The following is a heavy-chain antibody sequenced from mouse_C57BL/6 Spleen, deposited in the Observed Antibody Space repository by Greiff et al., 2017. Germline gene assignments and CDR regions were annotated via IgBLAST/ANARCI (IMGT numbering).Heavy chain of an antibody. CDR3: TKGGTVAGVLDY. V-gene: IGHV1-15*01. D-gene: IGHD1-1*01. Sequence: VQLQQSGAELVRPGASVTLSCKASGYTFTDYEMHWVKQTPVHGLEWIGAIDPETGGTAYNQKFKGKAILTADKSSSTAYMELRSLTSEDSAVYYCTKGGTVAGVLDYWGQGTTLTVSS. CDR2: IDPETGGT. J-gene: IGHJ2*01. CDR1: GYTFTDYE.